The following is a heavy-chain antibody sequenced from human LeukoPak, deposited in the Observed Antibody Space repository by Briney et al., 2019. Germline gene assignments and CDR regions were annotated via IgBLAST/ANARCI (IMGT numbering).Heavy chain of an antibody. CDR3: ARDRSRALDAFDI. J-gene: IGHJ3*02. CDR2: IYYSGST. V-gene: IGHV4-61*01. Sequence: SETLSLTCTVSGGSISSSSYYWGWIRQPPGKGLEWIGYIYYSGSTNYNPSLKSRVTISVDTSKNQFSLKLSSVTAADTAVYYCARDRSRALDAFDIWGQGTMVTVSS. CDR1: GGSISSSSYY. D-gene: IGHD1-26*01.